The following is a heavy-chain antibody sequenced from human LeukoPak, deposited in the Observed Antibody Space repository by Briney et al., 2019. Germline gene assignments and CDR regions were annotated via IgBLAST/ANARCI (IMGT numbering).Heavy chain of an antibody. CDR2: ISADGSSA. Sequence: GGSLRLSCAASGFTFSSYAMTWVRQAPGKGLVWVSRISADGSSATYADSVKGRFTISRDNTKNTLYLQMNSLRAEDTAVYYCIRDRNLGFWGQGALVTVSS. CDR1: GFTFSSYA. V-gene: IGHV3-74*01. J-gene: IGHJ4*02. CDR3: IRDRNLGF.